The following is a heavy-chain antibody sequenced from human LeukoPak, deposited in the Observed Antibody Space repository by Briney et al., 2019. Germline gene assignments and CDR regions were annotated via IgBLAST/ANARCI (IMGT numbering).Heavy chain of an antibody. Sequence: PSETLSLTCTVSGYSISSGYYWGWIRQPPGKGLEWIGSIYHSGSTYNNPSLKGRVTISVDTSKNQFSLKLSSVTAADTAVYYCARRTTYIGWLPSESPSCFDYWGQGTLVTVSS. V-gene: IGHV4-38-2*02. J-gene: IGHJ4*02. D-gene: IGHD5-12*01. CDR3: ARRTTYIGWLPSESPSCFDY. CDR2: IYHSGST. CDR1: GYSISSGYY.